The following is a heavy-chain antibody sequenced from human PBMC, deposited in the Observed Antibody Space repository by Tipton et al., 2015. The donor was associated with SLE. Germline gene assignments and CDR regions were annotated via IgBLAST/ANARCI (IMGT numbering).Heavy chain of an antibody. J-gene: IGHJ4*02. CDR2: IKQDGSEK. V-gene: IGHV3-7*01. Sequence: SLRLSCAASGFTFSSYAMSWVRQAPGKGLEWVANIKQDGSEKYYVDSVKGRFTISRDNAKNSLYLQMNSLRAEDTAVYYCAREAYSGSYFDYWGQGTLVTVSS. CDR1: GFTFSSYA. CDR3: AREAYSGSYFDY. D-gene: IGHD1-26*01.